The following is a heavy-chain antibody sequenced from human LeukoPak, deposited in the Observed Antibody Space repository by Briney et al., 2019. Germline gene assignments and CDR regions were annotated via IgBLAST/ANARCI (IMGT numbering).Heavy chain of an antibody. CDR1: GGTFNNSA. CDR2: IMPLFGTA. Sequence: SVKVSXRTSGGTFNNSAISWVRQAPGQGLEWLGGIMPLFGTAGYAQKFQGRVTITKDESTRTVYLELTSLTSDDTAVYYCARDVHGDYGSGWFDPWGQGTLVSVSS. D-gene: IGHD4-17*01. CDR3: ARDVHGDYGSGWFDP. V-gene: IGHV1-69*05. J-gene: IGHJ5*02.